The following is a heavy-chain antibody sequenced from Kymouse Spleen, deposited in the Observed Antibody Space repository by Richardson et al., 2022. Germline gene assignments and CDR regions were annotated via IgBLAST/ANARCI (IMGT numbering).Heavy chain of an antibody. V-gene: IGHV3-7*01. CDR1: GFTFSSYW. CDR3: ARVGIAVAEVYFDY. D-gene: IGHD6-19*01. Sequence: EVQLVESGGGLVQPGGSLRLSCAASGFTFSSYWMSWVRQAPGKGLEWVANIKQDGSEKYYVDSVKGRFTISRDNAKNSLYLQMNSLRAEDTAVYYCARVGIAVAEVYFDYWGQGTLVTVSS. J-gene: IGHJ4*02. CDR2: IKQDGSEK.